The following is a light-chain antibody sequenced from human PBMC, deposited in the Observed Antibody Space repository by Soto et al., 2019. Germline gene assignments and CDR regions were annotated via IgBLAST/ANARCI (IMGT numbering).Light chain of an antibody. J-gene: IGKJ5*01. Sequence: EIVMTQSPPTLSVSPGERATLSCRASQSVSSSYLAWYQQKPGQAPRLLIYGASSRATGIPDRFSGSGSGTDFTLTINRLEPEDFAVYYCQLYGISPHFGQGTRLEIK. V-gene: IGKV3-20*01. CDR2: GAS. CDR1: QSVSSSY. CDR3: QLYGISPH.